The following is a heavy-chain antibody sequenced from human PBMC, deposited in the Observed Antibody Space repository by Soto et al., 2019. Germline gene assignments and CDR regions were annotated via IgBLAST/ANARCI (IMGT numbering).Heavy chain of an antibody. CDR3: AKEGYYGSGGGGYFQH. CDR2: ISYDGSNK. D-gene: IGHD3-10*01. J-gene: IGHJ1*01. CDR1: GFTFSSYG. Sequence: QVQLVESGGGVVQPGRSLRLSCAASGFTFSSYGMHWVRQAPGKGLEWVAVISYDGSNKYYADSVKGRFTISRDNSKNTLYLQMNSLRAEDTAVYYCAKEGYYGSGGGGYFQHWGQGTLVTVSS. V-gene: IGHV3-30*18.